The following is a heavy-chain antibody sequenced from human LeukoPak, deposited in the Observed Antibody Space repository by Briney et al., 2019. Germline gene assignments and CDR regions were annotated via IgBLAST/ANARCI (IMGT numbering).Heavy chain of an antibody. Sequence: PGGSLRLSCAASGFTFSSYEMNWVRQAPGKGLEWVSYISSSGSTIYYADSVKGRFTISRDNAKNSLYLQMNSLRAEDTAVYYCVRDGMVTIPFDYWGQGTLVTVSS. CDR3: VRDGMVTIPFDY. J-gene: IGHJ4*02. D-gene: IGHD5-24*01. CDR1: GFTFSSYE. V-gene: IGHV3-48*03. CDR2: ISSSGSTI.